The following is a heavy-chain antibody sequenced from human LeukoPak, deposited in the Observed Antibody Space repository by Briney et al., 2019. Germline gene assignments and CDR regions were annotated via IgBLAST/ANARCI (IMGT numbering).Heavy chain of an antibody. Sequence: PSETLSLTCTVSGGSISSSSYYWGWIRQPPGKGLEWIGSIYYSGSTYYNPSLKSRVTISVYTSKNQFSLKLSSVTAAATAVYYCARHGPSGSYEDWFDPWGQGTLVTVSS. J-gene: IGHJ5*02. V-gene: IGHV4-39*01. D-gene: IGHD3-10*01. CDR1: GGSISSSSYY. CDR3: ARHGPSGSYEDWFDP. CDR2: IYYSGST.